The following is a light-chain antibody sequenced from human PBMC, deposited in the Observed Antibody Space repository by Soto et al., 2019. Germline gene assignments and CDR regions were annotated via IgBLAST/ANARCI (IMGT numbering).Light chain of an antibody. V-gene: IGKV1-39*01. CDR1: QGISTY. J-gene: IGKJ2*01. Sequence: DIQMTQSPSSLSASVGDRVTITGRASQGISTYLVWYQQRQGRAPKLLIYDASSLLSGVPSRFSGSGSGADFTLTCSSLQPEDFATYYCQQSYRTPYTFGQGNKLET. CDR3: QQSYRTPYT. CDR2: DAS.